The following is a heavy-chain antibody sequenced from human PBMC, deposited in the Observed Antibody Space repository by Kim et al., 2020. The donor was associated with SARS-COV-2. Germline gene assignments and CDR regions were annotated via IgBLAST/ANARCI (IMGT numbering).Heavy chain of an antibody. J-gene: IGHJ6*03. V-gene: IGHV4-34*01. CDR1: GGSFSGYY. Sequence: SETLSLTCVVYGGSFSGYYLSWIRQPPGKGLEWIGEINHSGSTNFNPSLKSRVTISVDTSKNQFSLKLSAVTAADTAVYYCARGTRQWLVRGPYYYYMDVWGKGTTVTVSS. CDR3: ARGTRQWLVRGPYYYYMDV. CDR2: INHSGST. D-gene: IGHD6-19*01.